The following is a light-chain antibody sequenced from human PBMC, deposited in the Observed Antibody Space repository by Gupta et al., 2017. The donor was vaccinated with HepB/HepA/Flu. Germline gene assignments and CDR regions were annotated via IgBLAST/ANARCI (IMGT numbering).Light chain of an antibody. V-gene: IGLV2-14*03. CDR3: SSYTSTTTFYV. J-gene: IGLJ1*01. CDR2: DVS. Sequence: QSALTQPASVSGSPGQSITISCTGTSSDVGNSNYVSWYQQDPGKAPKLLIYDVSNRPSGVSSRFSGSKSGNTASLTIXGXQAEDEXDYYCSSYTSTTTFYVFGTGTKVTVL. CDR1: SSDVGNSNY.